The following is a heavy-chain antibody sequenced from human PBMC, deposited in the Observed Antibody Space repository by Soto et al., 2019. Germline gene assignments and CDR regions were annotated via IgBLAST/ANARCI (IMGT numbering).Heavy chain of an antibody. CDR3: TTVDIWSGYLDY. CDR1: GFTFSNAW. CDR2: IKSKTDGGTT. J-gene: IGHJ4*02. D-gene: IGHD3-3*01. V-gene: IGHV3-15*01. Sequence: LRLSCAASGFTFSNAWMSWVRQAPGKGLEWVGRIKSKTDGGTTDYAAPVKGRFTISRDDSKNTLYLQMNSLKTEDTAVYYCTTVDIWSGYLDYWGQGXLVTVSS.